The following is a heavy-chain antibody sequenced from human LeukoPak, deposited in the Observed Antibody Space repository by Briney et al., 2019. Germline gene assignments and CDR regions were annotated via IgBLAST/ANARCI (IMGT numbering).Heavy chain of an antibody. V-gene: IGHV3-9*01. CDR1: GFIFDDYA. CDR3: GRGDGYITDY. J-gene: IGHJ4*02. CDR2: ISWNSGSI. Sequence: ESGGSLRLSCAASGFIFDDYAMHWVRQAPGKGLEWVSGISWNSGSIGYADSVKGRFTISRDNSKNTLYLQMNSLRAEDTAVYYCGRGDGYITDYWGQGTLVTVSS. D-gene: IGHD5-24*01.